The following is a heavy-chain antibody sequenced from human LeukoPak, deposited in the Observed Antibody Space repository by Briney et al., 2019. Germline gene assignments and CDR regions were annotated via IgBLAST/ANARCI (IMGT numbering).Heavy chain of an antibody. J-gene: IGHJ2*01. Sequence: GGSLRLSCPVSGFTFNTYWMHWVRQAPGKSLEWVSRINSDGSSTTYGASLEGRFTVSRDNAKNTLYLHIDNLRAEDSAVYYCTRTTVTADWYFDVWGRGTRVTVSS. V-gene: IGHV3-74*01. D-gene: IGHD4-11*01. CDR2: INSDGSST. CDR3: TRTTVTADWYFDV. CDR1: GFTFNTYW.